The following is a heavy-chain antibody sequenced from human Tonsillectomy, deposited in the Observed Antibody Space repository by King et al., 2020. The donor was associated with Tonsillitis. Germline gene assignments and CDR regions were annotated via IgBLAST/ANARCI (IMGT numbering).Heavy chain of an antibody. Sequence: DVQLVESGGGLVQPGGSLRLSCAVSGFTFRSYAMTWVRQAPGKGLEWVSGISGSGVTTNYADSVKGRFTVSRDNSKNTLYLQMNSLRVEDTAVYYCAKLKFKKASYNGSASSDYMDVWGKGTTVTVSS. V-gene: IGHV3-23*04. CDR2: ISGSGVTT. J-gene: IGHJ6*03. D-gene: IGHD3-22*01. CDR3: AKLKFKKASYNGSASSDYMDV. CDR1: GFTFRSYA.